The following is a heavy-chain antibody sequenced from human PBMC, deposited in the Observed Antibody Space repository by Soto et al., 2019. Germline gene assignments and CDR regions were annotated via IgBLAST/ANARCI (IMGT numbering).Heavy chain of an antibody. CDR3: AIVGVRDGDYRVSRFDP. J-gene: IGHJ5*02. D-gene: IGHD4-17*01. CDR2: INHSGTT. V-gene: IGHV4-34*01. CDR1: GGSFSGYY. Sequence: QVQLQQWGAGLLKPSETLSLTCAVYGGSFSGYYWSWIRQPPGKGLEWIGEINHSGTTNYNPSLKSRVTISVDTSKIQFSLKLSSVTAADTAVYYCAIVGVRDGDYRVSRFDPWGQGTLVTVSS.